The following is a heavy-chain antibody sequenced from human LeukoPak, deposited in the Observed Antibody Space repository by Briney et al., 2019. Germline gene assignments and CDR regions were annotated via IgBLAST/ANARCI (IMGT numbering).Heavy chain of an antibody. CDR2: IYYSGIP. CDR1: GRSISSGGYY. Sequence: SQTLSLTCTVSGRSISSGGYYWPWIRQHPGKGLEWIGYIYYSGIPYYNPSLKSRVTISVDTSKNQFSLKLSSVTAADTAVYYCARDIMVRGLHDGMDVWGKGTTVTVSS. CDR3: ARDIMVRGLHDGMDV. J-gene: IGHJ6*04. V-gene: IGHV4-31*03. D-gene: IGHD3-10*01.